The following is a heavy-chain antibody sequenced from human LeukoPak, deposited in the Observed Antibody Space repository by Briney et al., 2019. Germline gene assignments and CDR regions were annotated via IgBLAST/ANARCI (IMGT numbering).Heavy chain of an antibody. CDR3: AREVGTLDY. D-gene: IGHD5-12*01. V-gene: IGHV3-74*01. Sequence: GGSLRLSCAASGFIFSSYWMHWVRQAPGKGLVWVSRINSDGSNTRYVDSVKGRSTISRDNAKNTLYLQMNSLRAEDTAVYYCAREVGTLDYWGQGTLVTVSS. CDR2: INSDGSNT. J-gene: IGHJ4*02. CDR1: GFIFSSYW.